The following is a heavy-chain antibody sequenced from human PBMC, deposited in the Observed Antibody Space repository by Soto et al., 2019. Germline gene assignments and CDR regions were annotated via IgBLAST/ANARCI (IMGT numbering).Heavy chain of an antibody. CDR2: IWYDGSNK. CDR3: AREAGQLWPQPSYYYYGMDV. CDR1: GFTFSSYG. V-gene: IGHV3-33*01. J-gene: IGHJ6*02. D-gene: IGHD5-18*01. Sequence: QVQLVESGGGVVQPGRSLRLSCAASGFTFSSYGMHWVRQAPGKGLEWVAVIWYDGSNKYYADSVKGRFTISRDNSKNTLYLQMNSLRAEDTAVYYCAREAGQLWPQPSYYYYGMDVWGQGTTVTVSS.